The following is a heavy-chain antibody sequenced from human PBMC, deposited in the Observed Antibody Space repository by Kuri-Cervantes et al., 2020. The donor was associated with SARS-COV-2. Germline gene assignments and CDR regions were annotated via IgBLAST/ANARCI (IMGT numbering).Heavy chain of an antibody. V-gene: IGHV4-59*01. CDR2: VSYNGTT. CDR1: GDSITNYY. D-gene: IGHD3/OR15-3a*01. Sequence: GSLRLSCTVSGDSITNYYLTWIRQPPGKGLEWIGYVSYNGTTAYNPSLKSRVTMSLDTSKNQFSLRLSSVTAADTAVYYCSGRVDFSSVDYWGQGTLVTVSS. CDR3: SGRVDFSSVDY. J-gene: IGHJ4*02.